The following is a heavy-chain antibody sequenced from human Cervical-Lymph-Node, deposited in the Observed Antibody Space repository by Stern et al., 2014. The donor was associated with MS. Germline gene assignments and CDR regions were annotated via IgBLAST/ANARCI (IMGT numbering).Heavy chain of an antibody. CDR3: AKSTVTSLSDY. D-gene: IGHD4-17*01. V-gene: IGHV3-23*04. CDR2: ISGSGGST. CDR1: GFTFSSYA. Sequence: EMQLVESGGGLVQPGGSLRLSCAASGFTFSSYAMSWVRQAPGKGLEWVSAISGSGGSTYSADSVKGRFTISRHTSKNTPELPMNSLRAEDTAVYYCAKSTVTSLSDYWGQGTLVTVSS. J-gene: IGHJ4*02.